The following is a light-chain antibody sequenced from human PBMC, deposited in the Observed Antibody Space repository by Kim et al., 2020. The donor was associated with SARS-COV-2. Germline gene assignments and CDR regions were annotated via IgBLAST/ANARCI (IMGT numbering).Light chain of an antibody. CDR1: SGSIASNY. CDR3: QSYDSSNTWV. CDR2: EDN. Sequence: TATISCTRSSGSIASNYVQWYQQRPGSAPTTVIYEDNQRPSGVPDRFSGSIDSSSNSASLTISGLKTEDEADYYCQSYDSSNTWVFGGGTQLTVL. J-gene: IGLJ3*02. V-gene: IGLV6-57*03.